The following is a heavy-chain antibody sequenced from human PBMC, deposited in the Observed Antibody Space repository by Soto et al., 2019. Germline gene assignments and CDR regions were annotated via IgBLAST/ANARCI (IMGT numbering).Heavy chain of an antibody. V-gene: IGHV4-34*01. Sequence: PSETLSLTCAVYGGSFSGYYWSWIRQPPGKGLEWIGDIYNSGITYYNPSLKSRVVISIDTSRNQFSLRLNSLTAADRAVYYCAREWVGAVAGNWFDPWGQGTLVTVSS. CDR3: AREWVGAVAGNWFDP. D-gene: IGHD6-19*01. CDR2: IYNSGIT. CDR1: GGSFSGYY. J-gene: IGHJ5*02.